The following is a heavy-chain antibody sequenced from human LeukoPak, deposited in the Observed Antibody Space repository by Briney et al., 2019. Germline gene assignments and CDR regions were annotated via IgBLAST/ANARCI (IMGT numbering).Heavy chain of an antibody. J-gene: IGHJ4*02. CDR1: GYTFTGYY. Sequence: ASVKVSCKASGYTFTGYYMHWVRQAPGQGLEWMGWINPNRGGTNYAQKFQGRVTMTRDTSISTAYMELSRLRSDDTAVYYCARDPRYYGSGSYYFFDYWGQGTLVTVSS. V-gene: IGHV1-2*02. CDR2: INPNRGGT. D-gene: IGHD3-10*01. CDR3: ARDPRYYGSGSYYFFDY.